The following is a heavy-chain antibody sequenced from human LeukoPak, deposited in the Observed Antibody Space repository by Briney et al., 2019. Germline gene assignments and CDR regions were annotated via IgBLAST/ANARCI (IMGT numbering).Heavy chain of an antibody. CDR1: GGTFSSYA. Sequence: SVKVSCKASGGTFSSYAISWVRQAPGQGLEWMGGIIPIFGTANYAQKFQGRVTMTEDTSTDTAYMELSSLRSEDTAVYYCATLPMVQSLLWFGTLFDYWGQGTLVTVSS. J-gene: IGHJ4*02. D-gene: IGHD3-10*01. CDR2: IIPIFGTA. V-gene: IGHV1-69*06. CDR3: ATLPMVQSLLWFGTLFDY.